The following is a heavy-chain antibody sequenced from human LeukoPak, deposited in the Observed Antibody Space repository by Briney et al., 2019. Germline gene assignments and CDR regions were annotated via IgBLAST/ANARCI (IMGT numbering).Heavy chain of an antibody. Sequence: SETLSLTCAVYGGSFSGYYWSWIRQPPGKGLEWIGEINHSGSTNYNPSLKSRVTISVDTSKNQFSLKLSSVTAADTAVYYCAGGTRLRWFDYWGQGTLVTVSS. D-gene: IGHD4-23*01. V-gene: IGHV4-34*01. J-gene: IGHJ4*02. CDR2: INHSGST. CDR3: AGGTRLRWFDY. CDR1: GGSFSGYY.